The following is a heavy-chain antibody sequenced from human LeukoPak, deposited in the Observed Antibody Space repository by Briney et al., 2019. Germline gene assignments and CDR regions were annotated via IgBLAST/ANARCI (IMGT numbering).Heavy chain of an antibody. Sequence: SETLSLTCTVSGGSISSYYWSWIRQPPGKGLEWIGYIYYSGSTNYNPSLKSRVTVSVDTSKNQFSLKLSSVTAADTAVYYCARAYDSSGYYPFDYWGQGTLVTVSS. D-gene: IGHD3-22*01. CDR1: GGSISSYY. CDR3: ARAYDSSGYYPFDY. J-gene: IGHJ4*02. V-gene: IGHV4-59*01. CDR2: IYYSGST.